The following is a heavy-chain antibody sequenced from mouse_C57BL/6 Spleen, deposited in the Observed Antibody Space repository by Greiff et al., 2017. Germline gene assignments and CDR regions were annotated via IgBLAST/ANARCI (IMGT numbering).Heavy chain of an antibody. V-gene: IGHV5-6*01. CDR3: ARHGYYGNYGAY. J-gene: IGHJ3*01. CDR1: GFTFSSYG. Sequence: EVTLVESGGDLVKPGGSLKLSCAASGFTFSSYGMSWVRQTPDKRLEWVATISSGGSYTYYPDSVKGRFTISRDNAKNTLYLQMSSLKSEDTAMYYCARHGYYGNYGAYWGQGTLVTVSA. CDR2: ISSGGSYT. D-gene: IGHD2-1*01.